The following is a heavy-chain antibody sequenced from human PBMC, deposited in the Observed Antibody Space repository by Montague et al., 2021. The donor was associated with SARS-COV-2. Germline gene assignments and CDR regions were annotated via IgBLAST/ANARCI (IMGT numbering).Heavy chain of an antibody. Sequence: PALVKPTQTLTLTCSFSGFSLTTKGMGVTWIRQPPGKALEWLALIYGNDDKRYRPSLQTKLTIAKDTSKNQVILIMTDMDPADTGTYFCAHFRTHYNLFTGYWLNAVDVWGQGTTVTVSS. D-gene: IGHD3-9*01. V-gene: IGHV2-5*01. J-gene: IGHJ6*02. CDR3: AHFRTHYNLFTGYWLNAVDV. CDR1: GFSLTTKGMG. CDR2: IYGNDDK.